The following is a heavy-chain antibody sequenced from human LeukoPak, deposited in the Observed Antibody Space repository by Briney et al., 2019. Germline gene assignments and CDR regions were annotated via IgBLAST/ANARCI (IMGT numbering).Heavy chain of an antibody. CDR3: VTVLGGSYFFDY. J-gene: IGHJ4*02. V-gene: IGHV1-24*01. D-gene: IGHD1-26*01. CDR1: GYTLTELS. CDR2: FDPEDGET. Sequence: ASVKVSCKVSGYTLTELSMRWVRQAPGKGLEWMGNFDPEDGETIYAQKFQGRVTMTEDTSTDTAYMELSSLRSEDTAVYYCVTVLGGSYFFDYWGQGTLVTVSS.